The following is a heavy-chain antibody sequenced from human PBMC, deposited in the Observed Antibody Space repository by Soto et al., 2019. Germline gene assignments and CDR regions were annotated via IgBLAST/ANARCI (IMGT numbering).Heavy chain of an antibody. CDR1: GGTFSSYA. CDR2: IIPIFGTA. D-gene: IGHD6-6*01. Sequence: QVQLVQSGAEVKKPGSSVKVSCTASGGTFSSYAISWVRQAPGQGLEWMGGIIPIFGTANYAQKFQGRVTITADESTSTAYMELSSLRSEDTAVYYCARGVAARRAYYFDYWGQGTLVTVSS. J-gene: IGHJ4*02. V-gene: IGHV1-69*01. CDR3: ARGVAARRAYYFDY.